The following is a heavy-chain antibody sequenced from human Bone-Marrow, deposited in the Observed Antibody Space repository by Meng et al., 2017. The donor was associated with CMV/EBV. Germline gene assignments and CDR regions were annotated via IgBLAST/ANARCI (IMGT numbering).Heavy chain of an antibody. CDR1: GDSVSSNSAA. V-gene: IGHV6-1*01. CDR3: ARGGGAITIFGVVIFYFDY. D-gene: IGHD3-3*01. Sequence: SQTLSLTCAISGDSVSSNSAAWNWIRQSPSRGLEWLGRTYYRSKWYNDYAVSVKSRITINPDTSKNQFSLQLNSVTPEDTAVYYCARGGGAITIFGVVIFYFDYWGQGTLVTVSS. CDR2: TYYRSKWYN. J-gene: IGHJ4*02.